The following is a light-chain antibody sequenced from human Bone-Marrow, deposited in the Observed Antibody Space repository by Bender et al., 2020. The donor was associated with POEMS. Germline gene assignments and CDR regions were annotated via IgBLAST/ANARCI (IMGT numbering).Light chain of an antibody. J-gene: IGLJ1*01. Sequence: QSALTQPRSVSGSPGQSVTISCTGTSSDFGGYKFVSWYQPHPGKAPKLIIYEFSNRPSGVSNRFSGSKSGNADYLTIAGMQADDEADYYYSSYTSGRIYVFGTGTKVTVL. V-gene: IGLV2-14*01. CDR3: SSYTSGRIYV. CDR2: EFS. CDR1: SSDFGGYKF.